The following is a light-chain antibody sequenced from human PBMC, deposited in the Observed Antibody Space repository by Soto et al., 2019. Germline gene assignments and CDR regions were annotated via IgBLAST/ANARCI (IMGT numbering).Light chain of an antibody. CDR3: CSYAGSSSAYV. V-gene: IGLV2-23*02. CDR1: SRDVGSYNV. CDR2: EVS. Sequence: QSVLTQPASVSGSPGQSITISCTGTSRDVGSYNVVSWYQQHPGTAPKLLIYEVSKRHSGVSDRFSGYKSGNTASLTISGLQAEEEADYHCCSYAGSSSAYVFGTGTQLTVL. J-gene: IGLJ1*01.